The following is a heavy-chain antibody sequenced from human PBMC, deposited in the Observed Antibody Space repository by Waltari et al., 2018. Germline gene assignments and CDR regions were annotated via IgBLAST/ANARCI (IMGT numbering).Heavy chain of an antibody. V-gene: IGHV3-23*04. J-gene: IGHJ4*02. Sequence: EVQLVESGGGLVKPGGSLRLSCTVSGFTFSNYAMTWARQAPGKGLEWVSSISGIGDRTYYADSVRGRFTISRDNSKNTVYLQTNNLRAEDAAVYYCANWREGSATYFDYWGQGTLVTVSS. CDR1: GFTFSNYA. CDR3: ANWREGSATYFDY. CDR2: ISGIGDRT.